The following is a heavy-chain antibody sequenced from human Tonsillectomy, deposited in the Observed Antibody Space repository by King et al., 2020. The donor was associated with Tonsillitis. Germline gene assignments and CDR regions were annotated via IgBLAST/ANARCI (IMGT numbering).Heavy chain of an antibody. J-gene: IGHJ5*02. CDR3: ARHQSTNWFDP. Sequence: QLQESGPGLVKPSETLSLTCTVSGESISNNNYYWGWIRQPPGKGLEWIGTIYYSGSNYYNPSLKSRVTISVDTSKNQFSLKLSSVTAADTSVYYCARHQSTNWFDPWGQGTLVTVSS. V-gene: IGHV4-39*01. CDR1: GESISNNNYY. CDR2: IYYSGSN.